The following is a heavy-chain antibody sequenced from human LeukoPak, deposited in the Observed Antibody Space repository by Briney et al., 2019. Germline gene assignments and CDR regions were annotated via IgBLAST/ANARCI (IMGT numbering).Heavy chain of an antibody. Sequence: GGSLRLSCAGSGFIFGSYVMSWVRQTPGMGLQWVALTLYDGSRKYYEDSVKGRFIISRDNSKNTLYLQMDSLRDEDTAIYYCARERQALYGMDVWGQGTTVTVSS. CDR2: TLYDGSRK. CDR1: GFIFGSYV. J-gene: IGHJ6*02. CDR3: ARERQALYGMDV. V-gene: IGHV3-30*02.